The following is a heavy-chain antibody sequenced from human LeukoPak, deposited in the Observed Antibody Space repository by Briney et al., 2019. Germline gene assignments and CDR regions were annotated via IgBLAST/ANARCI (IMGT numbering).Heavy chain of an antibody. J-gene: IGHJ3*02. V-gene: IGHV3-30*03. CDR3: ARGTFTIFGVVTATDAFDI. Sequence: HPGGSLRLSCAASGFTFSRYGMHWVRQAPGKGLEWVAVISYDGSNKYYADSVKGRFTISRDNSKNTLYLQMNSLRAEDTAVYYCARGTFTIFGVVTATDAFDIWGQGTMVTVSS. CDR1: GFTFSRYG. D-gene: IGHD3-3*01. CDR2: ISYDGSNK.